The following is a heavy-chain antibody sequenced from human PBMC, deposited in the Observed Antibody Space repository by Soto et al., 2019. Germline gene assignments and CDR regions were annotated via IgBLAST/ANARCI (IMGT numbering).Heavy chain of an antibody. V-gene: IGHV3-30-3*01. CDR2: ISYDGSNK. CDR1: GFTFSSYA. D-gene: IGHD3-22*01. Sequence: GGSLRLSCAASGFTFSSYAMHWVRQAPGKGLEWVAVISYDGSNKYYADSVKGRFTISRDNSKNTLYLQMNSLRAEDTAVYYCARFRTYYYDSSGYSAGYFDYWGQGTLVTVSS. CDR3: ARFRTYYYDSSGYSAGYFDY. J-gene: IGHJ4*02.